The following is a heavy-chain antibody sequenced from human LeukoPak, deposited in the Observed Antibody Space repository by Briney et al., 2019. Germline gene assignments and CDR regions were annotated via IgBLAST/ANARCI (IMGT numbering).Heavy chain of an antibody. CDR3: ATVATYYYDSSGYFDY. D-gene: IGHD3-22*01. V-gene: IGHV1-24*01. Sequence: AASVKVSXKVSGYTLTELSMHWVRQAPGKGLEWMGGFDPEDGETIYAQKFQGRVTMTEDTSTDTAYMELSSLRSEDTAVYYCATVATYYYDSSGYFDYWGQGTLVTVSS. CDR2: FDPEDGET. CDR1: GYTLTELS. J-gene: IGHJ4*02.